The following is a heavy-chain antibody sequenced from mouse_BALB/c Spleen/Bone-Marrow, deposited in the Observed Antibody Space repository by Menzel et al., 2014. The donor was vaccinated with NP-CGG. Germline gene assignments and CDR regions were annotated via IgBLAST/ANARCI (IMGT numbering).Heavy chain of an antibody. CDR1: GYTFTSYT. CDR3: ARYWFAY. V-gene: IGHV1-4*02. Sequence: QVQLQQSAAELARPGASVKMSCKASGYTFTSYTVHWVKQRPGQGLGWIGYINPSSGYTEYNQKFKDKTTLTADKSSSTAYMQLSSLTSEDSAVYFCARYWFAYWGQGTLVTVSA. CDR2: INPSSGYT. J-gene: IGHJ3*01.